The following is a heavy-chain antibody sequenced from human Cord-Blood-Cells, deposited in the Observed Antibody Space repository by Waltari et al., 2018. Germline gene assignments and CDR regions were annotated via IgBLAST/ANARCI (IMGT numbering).Heavy chain of an antibody. J-gene: IGHJ5*02. Sequence: QVQLQQWGAGLWTPSQTLSPTCAAYGGSFSGYYWSWIRQPPGKGLEWIGEINHSGSTNYNPSLKSRVTISVDTSKNQFSLKLSSVTAADTAVYYCARYCSSTSCYNWFDPWGQGTLVTVSS. CDR2: INHSGST. CDR3: ARYCSSTSCYNWFDP. D-gene: IGHD2-2*01. V-gene: IGHV4-34*01. CDR1: GGSFSGYY.